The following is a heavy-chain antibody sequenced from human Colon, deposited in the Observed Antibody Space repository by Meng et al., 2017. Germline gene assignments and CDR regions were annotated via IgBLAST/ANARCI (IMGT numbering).Heavy chain of an antibody. D-gene: IGHD1-26*01. CDR1: GDSVSSNSYY. V-gene: IGHV4-31*03. J-gene: IGHJ4*02. CDR2: IYSGGIS. Sequence: QVQLQESGPRLVKPSQPLSLTSTVSGDSVSSNSYYWTWIRQHPGTGLEWIGYIYSGGISHYNPSLKSRITMSIDTSKNQFSLQLTSVTAADTAIYYCARDPLAVGPTDRGLDSWGQGTLVTVSS. CDR3: ARDPLAVGPTDRGLDS.